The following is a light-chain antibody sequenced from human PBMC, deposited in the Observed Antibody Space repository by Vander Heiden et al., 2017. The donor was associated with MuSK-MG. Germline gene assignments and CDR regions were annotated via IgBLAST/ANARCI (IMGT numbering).Light chain of an antibody. CDR2: YAS. CDR1: QSISSS. Sequence: IALTQSPALLSVTPSEQVTITCRASQSISSSLHWYQQKPDQSPKLLIKYASKSISGVPARFIGSGSGTDFTLTINSLEAEDAAAYYCHQSSSLPQTFGQGTKVEIK. CDR3: HQSSSLPQT. V-gene: IGKV6D-21*02. J-gene: IGKJ1*01.